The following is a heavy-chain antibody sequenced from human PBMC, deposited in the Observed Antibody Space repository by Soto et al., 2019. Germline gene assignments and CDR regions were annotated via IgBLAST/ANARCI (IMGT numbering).Heavy chain of an antibody. V-gene: IGHV4-59*01. D-gene: IGHD6-13*01. CDR3: AGGRLAAAGTGPIDY. CDR1: GGSISSYY. Sequence: TSETLSLTCTVSGGSISSYYWSWIRQPPGKGLERIGYIYYSGSTNYNPSLKSRVTISVDTSKNQFSLKLSSVTAADTAVYYCAGGRLAAAGTGPIDYWGQGTLVTVSS. CDR2: IYYSGST. J-gene: IGHJ4*02.